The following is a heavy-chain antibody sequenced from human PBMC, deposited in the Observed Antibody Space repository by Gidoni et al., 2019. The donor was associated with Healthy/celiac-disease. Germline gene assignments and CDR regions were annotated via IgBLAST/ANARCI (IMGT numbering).Heavy chain of an antibody. CDR3: TRGLTMVRGVTAKFDY. J-gene: IGHJ4*02. V-gene: IGHV3-49*04. CDR1: GFTFGDYA. Sequence: EVQLVESGGGLVQPGRSLRLSCTSSGFTFGDYAMSWVRQAPGKGLEWVGFIRSKAYGGTTEDAASVKGRFTISRDDSKSIAYLQMNSLKTEDTAVYYCTRGLTMVRGVTAKFDYWGQGTLVTVSS. D-gene: IGHD3-10*01. CDR2: IRSKAYGGTT.